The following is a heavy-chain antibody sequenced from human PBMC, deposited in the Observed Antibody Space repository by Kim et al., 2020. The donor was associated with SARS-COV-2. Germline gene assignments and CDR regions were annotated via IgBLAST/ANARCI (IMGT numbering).Heavy chain of an antibody. CDR1: GFTFGDYA. Sequence: GGSLRLSCAASGFTFGDYAMHWVRQAPGKGLEWVSGISWNSGSIGYADSVKGLFTISRDNAKNSLYVQMNSLGAEDTALYYCGTDMWGGIPVKYYFDYWGQGILVTVSS. CDR2: ISWNSGSI. D-gene: IGHD1-26*01. V-gene: IGHV3-9*01. CDR3: GTDMWGGIPVKYYFDY. J-gene: IGHJ4*02.